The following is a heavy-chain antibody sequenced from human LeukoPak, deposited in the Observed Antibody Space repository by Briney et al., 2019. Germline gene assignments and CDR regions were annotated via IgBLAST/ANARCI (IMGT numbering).Heavy chain of an antibody. CDR2: IYHNGST. CDR1: GGSISSSSHY. CDR3: ARVFRYYDSSGYPSPVDAFDI. Sequence: SETLSLTCTVSGGSISSSSHYWGWIRQPPGKGLEWIVSIYHNGSTYYNPSLKTRVTVSVYTSKNQFSLNLSSVTAADTAVYYCARVFRYYDSSGYPSPVDAFDIWGQGTMVPVS. J-gene: IGHJ3*02. D-gene: IGHD3-22*01. V-gene: IGHV4-39*07.